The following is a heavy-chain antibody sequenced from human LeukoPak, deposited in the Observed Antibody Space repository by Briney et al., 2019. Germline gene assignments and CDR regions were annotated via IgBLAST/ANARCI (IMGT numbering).Heavy chain of an antibody. CDR3: AKDAGYGGKSYFDY. CDR2: ISYDGSNK. V-gene: IGHV3-30-3*01. Sequence: GGSLRLSCAASGFTFSSYAMHWVRQAPGKGLEWVAVISYDGSNKYYADSVKGRFTISRDNSKNTLYLQMNSLRAEDTAVYYCAKDAGYGGKSYFDYWGQGTLVTVSS. D-gene: IGHD4-23*01. J-gene: IGHJ4*02. CDR1: GFTFSSYA.